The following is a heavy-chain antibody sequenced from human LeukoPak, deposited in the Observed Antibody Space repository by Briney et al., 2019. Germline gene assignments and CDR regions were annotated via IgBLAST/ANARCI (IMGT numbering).Heavy chain of an antibody. Sequence: SVKVSCKASGGTFSSYAISWVRQAPGQGLEWMGRIIPILGIANYAQKFQGRVTITADKSTSTDYMEPSSLRSEDTAVYYCARANNDSSGYSPPGRFDYWGQGTLVTVSS. D-gene: IGHD3-22*01. CDR2: IIPILGIA. V-gene: IGHV1-69*04. J-gene: IGHJ4*02. CDR3: ARANNDSSGYSPPGRFDY. CDR1: GGTFSSYA.